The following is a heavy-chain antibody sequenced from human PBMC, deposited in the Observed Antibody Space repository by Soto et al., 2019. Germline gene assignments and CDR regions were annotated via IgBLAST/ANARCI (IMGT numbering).Heavy chain of an antibody. D-gene: IGHD6-13*01. CDR3: AKVAAAGTYYYYYMDV. Sequence: EVQLVESGGGLVQPGRSLRLSCAASGFTFDDYAMHWVRQAPGKGLEWVSGISWNSGSIGYADSVKGRFTISRDNAKNSLYLQMNSLRAEDTALYYCAKVAAAGTYYYYYMDVWGKGTTVTVSS. CDR1: GFTFDDYA. V-gene: IGHV3-9*01. CDR2: ISWNSGSI. J-gene: IGHJ6*03.